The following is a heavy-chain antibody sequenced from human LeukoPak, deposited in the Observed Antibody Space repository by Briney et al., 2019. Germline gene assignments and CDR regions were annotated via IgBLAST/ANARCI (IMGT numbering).Heavy chain of an antibody. J-gene: IGHJ3*02. CDR3: ARDPGLVAAGGPDAFDI. CDR1: GYTFTSYA. D-gene: IGHD6-13*01. V-gene: IGHV1-3*03. Sequence: RASVKVSCKASGYTFTSYAMHWVRQAPGQRLEWMGWINAGNGNTKYSQEFQGRVTITRDTSASTAYMELSSLRSEDMAVYYCARDPGLVAAGGPDAFDIWGQGTMVTVSS. CDR2: INAGNGNT.